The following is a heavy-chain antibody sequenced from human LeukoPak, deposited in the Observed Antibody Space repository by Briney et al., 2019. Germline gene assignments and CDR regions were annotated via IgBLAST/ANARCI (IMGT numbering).Heavy chain of an antibody. J-gene: IGHJ3*02. CDR1: GYTFTSYG. D-gene: IGHD5-24*01. CDR2: ISAYNGNT. CDR3: AGVRDGYNDAYDI. V-gene: IGHV1-18*01. Sequence: ASVKVSCKASGYTFTSYGISWVRQAPGQGLEWMGWISAYNGNTNYAQKLQGRVTMTGDTSTSTVYMELSSLRSEDTAVYYCAGVRDGYNDAYDIWGQGTMVTVTS.